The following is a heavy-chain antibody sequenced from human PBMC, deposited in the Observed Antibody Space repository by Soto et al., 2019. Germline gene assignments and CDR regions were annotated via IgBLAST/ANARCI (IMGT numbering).Heavy chain of an antibody. J-gene: IGHJ2*01. CDR2: SYYRGRT. Sequence: QVQLQESGPGVVKPSETLSLTCTVSGGSISSYYWSWIRQPPGKGLEWIGYSYYRGRTNYNPSLKSRVTISVDTSNNQFSRKLSSVTAADTALYYSARLNWHVDLLGRGSLCNVSS. CDR3: ARLNWHVDL. CDR1: GGSISSYY. V-gene: IGHV4-59*08.